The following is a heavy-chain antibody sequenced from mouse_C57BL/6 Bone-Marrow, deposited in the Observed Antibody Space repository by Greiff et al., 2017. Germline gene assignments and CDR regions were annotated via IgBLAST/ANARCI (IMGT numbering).Heavy chain of an antibody. CDR1: GFNIKDDY. D-gene: IGHD1-1*01. CDR3: TTRYYYGSSFYAMDY. J-gene: IGHJ4*01. Sequence: EVKLMESGAELVRPGASVKLSCTASGFNIKDDYMHWVKQRPEQGLEWIGWIDPENGDTEYASKFQGKATITADTSSNTAYLQLSSLTSEDTAVYYCTTRYYYGSSFYAMDYWGQGTSVTVSS. V-gene: IGHV14-4*01. CDR2: IDPENGDT.